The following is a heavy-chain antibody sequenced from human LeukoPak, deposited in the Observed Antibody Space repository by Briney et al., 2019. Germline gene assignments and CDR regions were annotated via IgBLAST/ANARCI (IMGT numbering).Heavy chain of an antibody. CDR3: ARSGYGSGTSFDY. J-gene: IGHJ4*02. Sequence: SETLSLTCAVYGGSFSGYYWSWIRQSPGKGLEWIGEINHSGSTNYNPSLKSRVTISVDTSKNQFSLKLSSVTAADTAVYYCARSGYGSGTSFDYWGQGTLVTVSS. D-gene: IGHD3-10*01. CDR1: GGSFSGYY. V-gene: IGHV4-34*01. CDR2: INHSGST.